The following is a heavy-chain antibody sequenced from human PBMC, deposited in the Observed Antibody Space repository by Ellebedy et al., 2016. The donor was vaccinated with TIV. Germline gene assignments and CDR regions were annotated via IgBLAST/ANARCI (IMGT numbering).Heavy chain of an antibody. Sequence: ASVKVSXXASGYRSIGYYMHWVRQAPGQGLEWMGWINPNDGATKYAQKFQDRVTMTRDTSISAAYMELSRLTSDDTAVYFCARQLERHFDYWGQGTLVTVSS. J-gene: IGHJ4*02. CDR2: INPNDGAT. V-gene: IGHV1-2*02. CDR3: ARQLERHFDY. CDR1: GYRSIGYY. D-gene: IGHD1-1*01.